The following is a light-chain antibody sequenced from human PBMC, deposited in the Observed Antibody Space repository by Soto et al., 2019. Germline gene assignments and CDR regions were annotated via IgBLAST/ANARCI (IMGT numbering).Light chain of an antibody. J-gene: IGLJ1*01. V-gene: IGLV2-14*01. CDR3: SSYTKTTTAYV. Sequence: QSALTQPASVSGSPGQSITISCTGSSTDIGSYNFVSWYQQQPGKAPRLVIYEVSGRPSGVSVRFSGSKSGNTASLTISGLQADDEGAYYCSSYTKTTTAYVFGPGTKLTVL. CDR1: STDIGSYNF. CDR2: EVS.